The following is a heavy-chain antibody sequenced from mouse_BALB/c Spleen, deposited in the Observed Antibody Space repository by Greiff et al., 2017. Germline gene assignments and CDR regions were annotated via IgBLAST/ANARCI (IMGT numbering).Heavy chain of an antibody. Sequence: EVQLVESGGGLVKPGGSLKLSCAASGFAFSSYDMSWVRQTPEKRLEWVAYISSGGGSTYYPDTVKGRFTISRDNAKNTLYLQMSSLKSEDAAMYYCERHEVGRPLFAYWGQGTLVTVSA. CDR2: ISSGGGST. D-gene: IGHD4-1*01. CDR3: ERHEVGRPLFAY. J-gene: IGHJ3*01. CDR1: GFAFSSYD. V-gene: IGHV5-12-1*01.